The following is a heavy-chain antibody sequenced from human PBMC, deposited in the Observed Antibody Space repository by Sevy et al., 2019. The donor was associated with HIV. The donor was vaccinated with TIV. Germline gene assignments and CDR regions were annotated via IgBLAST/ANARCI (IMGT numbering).Heavy chain of an antibody. D-gene: IGHD5-18*01. Sequence: SETLSLTCAVYRGSFTGYYWSWIRQPPGKGLEWIGEINHSGSTTYNPSLKSRVTISVDTSKNQFSLRLTSVTAADTAGYYCARGVGNSYGYDPDYWGQGTLVTVSS. J-gene: IGHJ4*02. CDR2: INHSGST. V-gene: IGHV4-34*01. CDR1: RGSFTGYY. CDR3: ARGVGNSYGYDPDY.